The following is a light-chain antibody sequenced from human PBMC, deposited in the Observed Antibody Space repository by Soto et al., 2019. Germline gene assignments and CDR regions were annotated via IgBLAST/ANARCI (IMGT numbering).Light chain of an antibody. V-gene: IGLV2-14*01. Sequence: QSVLTQPASVSGSPGQSITISCTGTSSDVGAYNYVSWYQQDPGKAPKVMIYDFSNRPSGVSHRFSACKSGNAASLTISGLQADDEADYYCTSYTTTSTYVFGTGTKAPS. CDR1: SSDVGAYNY. CDR3: TSYTTTSTYV. J-gene: IGLJ1*01. CDR2: DFS.